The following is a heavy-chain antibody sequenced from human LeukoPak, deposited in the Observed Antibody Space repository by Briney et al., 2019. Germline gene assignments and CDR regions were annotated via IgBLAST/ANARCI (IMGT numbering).Heavy chain of an antibody. CDR2: ISANNGDT. D-gene: IGHD1-1*01. CDR1: GYTFTSYG. J-gene: IGHJ4*02. Sequence: GASVKVSCKASGYTFTSYGISWVRQAPGQGLEWMGWISANNGDTDYPPKLQDRVAMTTDTYTSTAYMELRSLSSDDTAMYYCARESHETREDYWGQGTLVTVSS. V-gene: IGHV1-18*01. CDR3: ARESHETREDY.